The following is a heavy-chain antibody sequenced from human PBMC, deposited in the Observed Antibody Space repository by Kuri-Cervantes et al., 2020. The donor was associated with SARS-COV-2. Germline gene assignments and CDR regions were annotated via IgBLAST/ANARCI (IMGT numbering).Heavy chain of an antibody. CDR3: ARDLICSTCDTPDYYGMDV. Sequence: GGSLRLSCAASGFPVASNYINWVRQAPEKGLEWVSSIYSGGSTHYAESLKGRFTISRDNSKNTVYLQMNSLRGKDTGVYYCARDLICSTCDTPDYYGMDVWGQGTTVTVSS. J-gene: IGHJ6*02. CDR1: GFPVASNY. CDR2: IYSGGST. D-gene: IGHD2-15*01. V-gene: IGHV3-66*01.